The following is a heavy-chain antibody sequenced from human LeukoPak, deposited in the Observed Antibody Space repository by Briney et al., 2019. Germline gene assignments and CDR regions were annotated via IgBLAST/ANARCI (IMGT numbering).Heavy chain of an antibody. Sequence: GGSLRLSCAASGFTVSSNFMNWVRQAPGKGLEWVSIIYVGGNTNYADSVKGRFTISRDNSKNTVYLQMNSLRAEDTAVYYCARGPERTGVGTRYYYDMDVWGQGTTVTVSS. CDR2: IYVGGNT. CDR3: ARGPERTGVGTRYYYDMDV. D-gene: IGHD2-8*01. CDR1: GFTVSSNF. V-gene: IGHV3-66*01. J-gene: IGHJ6*02.